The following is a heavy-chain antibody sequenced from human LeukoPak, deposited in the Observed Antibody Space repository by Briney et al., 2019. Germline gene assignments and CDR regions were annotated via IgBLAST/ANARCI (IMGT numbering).Heavy chain of an antibody. V-gene: IGHV4-4*09. CDR1: GGSISSYY. CDR2: IYTSGTT. J-gene: IGHJ6*03. CDR3: AKNRAKNRSAWYHTKNYYSSSLDA. D-gene: IGHD6-13*01. Sequence: SETLSLTCTVSGGSISSYYWSWIRQPPGKGLEWIGYIYTSGTTNYNPSLKSRVTISVDTSKNQFSLKLSSVTAADTAVYYCAKNRAKNRSAWYHTKNYYSSSLDAWGKGTTVTVSS.